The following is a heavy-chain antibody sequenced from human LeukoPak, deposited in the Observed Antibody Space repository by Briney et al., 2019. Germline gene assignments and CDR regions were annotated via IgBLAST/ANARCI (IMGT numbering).Heavy chain of an antibody. CDR3: ASGIGGRWGPGAFDI. CDR1: GFTFSSYW. Sequence: GGSLRLSCAASGFTFSSYWMHWVRQAPGKGLVWVSRINSDGSSTSYADSVKGRFTSSRDNAKNSLYLQMNSLRAEDTAVYYCASGIGGRWGPGAFDIWGQGTMVPVSS. D-gene: IGHD7-27*01. CDR2: INSDGSST. J-gene: IGHJ3*02. V-gene: IGHV3-74*01.